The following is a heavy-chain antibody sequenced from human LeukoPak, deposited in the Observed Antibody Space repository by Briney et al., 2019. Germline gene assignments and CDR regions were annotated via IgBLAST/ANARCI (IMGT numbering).Heavy chain of an antibody. J-gene: IGHJ5*02. CDR2: LSGDGSST. CDR3: ARDQSSSWYVAWFDP. Sequence: QPGGSLRLSCVASGFTFSTYWMHWVRQAPGKGLLWVSRLSGDGSSTRFADSLKGRFTISRDNAKNTLYLQMNSLRVEDTAVYYCARDQSSSWYVAWFDPWGQGTLVTVSS. CDR1: GFTFSTYW. D-gene: IGHD6-13*01. V-gene: IGHV3-74*01.